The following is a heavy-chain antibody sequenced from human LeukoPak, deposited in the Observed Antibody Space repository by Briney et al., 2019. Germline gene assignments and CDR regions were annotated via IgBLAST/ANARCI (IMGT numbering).Heavy chain of an antibody. J-gene: IGHJ5*02. CDR1: GGSISSGGYY. CDR3: ARGAGEVVRFNWFDP. CDR2: INHSGST. Sequence: PSQTLSLTCTVSGGSISSGGYYWSWIRQPPGKGLEWIGEINHSGSTNYNPSLKSRVTISVDTSKNQFSLKLSSVTAADTAVYYCARGAGEVVRFNWFDPWGQGNLVTVSS. D-gene: IGHD2-15*01. V-gene: IGHV4-30-2*01.